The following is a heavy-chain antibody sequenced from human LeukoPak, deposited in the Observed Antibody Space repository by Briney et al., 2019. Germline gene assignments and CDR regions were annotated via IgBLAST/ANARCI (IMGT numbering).Heavy chain of an antibody. J-gene: IGHJ6*03. CDR1: GGSISSDHW. CDR3: ARGGGSYYPNYYYYYYMDV. Sequence: SGTLSLTCAVSGGSISSDHWWNWVRQPPGKGLEWIGEIYHFGSTNYNPSLKSRVTISVDTSKNQFSLKLSSVTAADTAVYYCARGGGSYYPNYYYYYYMDVWGKGTTVTVSS. D-gene: IGHD1-26*01. CDR2: IYHFGST. V-gene: IGHV4-4*02.